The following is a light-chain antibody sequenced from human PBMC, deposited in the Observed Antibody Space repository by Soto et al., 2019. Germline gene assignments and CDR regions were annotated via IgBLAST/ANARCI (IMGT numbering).Light chain of an antibody. Sequence: EIVMTQSPATLSVSPGERATLSCRASQSVSSNLAWYQQKPGQAPRLLIYGASTRDTGIPARFSGSGSGTEFTLTISSLQSEDFAVYYFQQYNNWPPRFGPWTKVDIK. J-gene: IGKJ3*01. V-gene: IGKV3D-15*01. CDR3: QQYNNWPPR. CDR2: GAS. CDR1: QSVSSN.